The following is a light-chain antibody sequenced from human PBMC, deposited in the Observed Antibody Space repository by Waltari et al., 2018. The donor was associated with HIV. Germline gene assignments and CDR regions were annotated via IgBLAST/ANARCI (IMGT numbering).Light chain of an antibody. V-gene: IGLV3-10*01. CDR1: ALLKKY. CDR3: YSTDSSGNHRV. J-gene: IGLJ2*01. CDR2: EDS. Sequence: SYELTQPPSVSVSPGQTARITCSGDALLKKYAYWYQQKSGQAPVLVIYEDSKRPSGIPEIFSGSSSGTMATLTISGAHVEDEADYYCYSTDSSGNHRVFGGGTKLTVL.